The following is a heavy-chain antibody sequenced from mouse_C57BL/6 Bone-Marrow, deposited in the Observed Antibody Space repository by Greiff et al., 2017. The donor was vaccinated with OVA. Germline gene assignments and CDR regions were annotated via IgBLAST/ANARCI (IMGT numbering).Heavy chain of an antibody. J-gene: IGHJ3*01. V-gene: IGHV3-6*01. CDR3: ERGTFYCYGSHWFAY. CDR2: ISYDGSN. Sequence: EVKLMESGPGLVKPSQSLSLTCSVTGYSITSGYYWNWIRQFPGNKLEWMGYISYDGSNNYNPSLKNRISIPRDTSTNQFFLKLNSVTTEDTATYYGERGTFYCYGSHWFAYWGEGTLVTVSA. D-gene: IGHD1-1*01. CDR1: GYSITSGYY.